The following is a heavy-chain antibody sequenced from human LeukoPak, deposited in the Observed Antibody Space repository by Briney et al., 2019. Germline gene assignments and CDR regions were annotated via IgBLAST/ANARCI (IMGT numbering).Heavy chain of an antibody. CDR1: GGTFSRYD. V-gene: IGHV1-69*06. J-gene: IGHJ4*02. Sequence: SVKVSCKASGGTFSRYDISWVRQAPGQGLEWMGGIIPIFGTANYAQKFQDRVTSNADKSTSTAYMELSSLRSEDTAVYYCATWNVTSVYAIYGPFDYWGQGALVTVSS. D-gene: IGHD2-8*01. CDR3: ATWNVTSVYAIYGPFDY. CDR2: IIPIFGTA.